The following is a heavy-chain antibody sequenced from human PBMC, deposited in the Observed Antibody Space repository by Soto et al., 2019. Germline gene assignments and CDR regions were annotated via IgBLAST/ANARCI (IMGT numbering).Heavy chain of an antibody. CDR2: ISGSGGST. Sequence: GSLRLSCAASGFTFSSYAMSWVRQAPGKGLEWVSAISGSGGSTYYADSVKGRFTISRDNSKNTLYLQMNSLRAEDTAVYYCLKSPFMITFGGVIVPDAFDIWGQGTMVTVSS. V-gene: IGHV3-23*01. D-gene: IGHD3-16*02. CDR1: GFTFSSYA. CDR3: LKSPFMITFGGVIVPDAFDI. J-gene: IGHJ3*02.